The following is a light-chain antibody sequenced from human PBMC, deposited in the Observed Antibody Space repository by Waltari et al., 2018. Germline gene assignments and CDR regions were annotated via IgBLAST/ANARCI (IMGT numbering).Light chain of an antibody. CDR2: YDN. CDR3: QVWDTGSDQVV. V-gene: IGLV3-21*04. CDR1: NLGSKS. J-gene: IGLJ2*01. Sequence: SYVLTQPPSASVAPGETANIICGGDNLGSKSVHWYHQKPGQAPVLVIYYDNDRPAGIPARFSGSNSGNTATLTIARVEAGDEADYFCQVWDTGSDQVVFGGGTKLSVL.